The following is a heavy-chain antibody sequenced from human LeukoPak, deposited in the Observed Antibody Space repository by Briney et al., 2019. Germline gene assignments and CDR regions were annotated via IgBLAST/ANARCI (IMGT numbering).Heavy chain of an antibody. J-gene: IGHJ4*02. Sequence: GGSLRLSCAASGFTFSTYAMTWVRQAPGKGLEWVSGISTSGDRTYYADSVKGRFTISRDNSKNTLYLQMNSLRAEDTAEYYGARCAVGTSCCTAVDFWGRGTLGTVSS. CDR2: ISTSGDRT. D-gene: IGHD1-26*01. V-gene: IGHV3-23*01. CDR3: ARCAVGTSCCTAVDF. CDR1: GFTFSTYA.